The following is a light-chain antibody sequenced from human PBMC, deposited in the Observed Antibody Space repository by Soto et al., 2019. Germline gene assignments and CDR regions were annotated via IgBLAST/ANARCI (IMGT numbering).Light chain of an antibody. CDR2: GNS. J-gene: IGLJ3*02. Sequence: QSVLTQPPSVSGAPGQRVTISCTGSSSNIGAGYDVHWYQQLPGTAPKLLIYGNSNRPSGVPDRFSGSMSGTSASLAITGLQALDEADYYSQSYDSSLSGWVFGGGTKLTVL. CDR3: QSYDSSLSGWV. CDR1: SSNIGAGYD. V-gene: IGLV1-40*01.